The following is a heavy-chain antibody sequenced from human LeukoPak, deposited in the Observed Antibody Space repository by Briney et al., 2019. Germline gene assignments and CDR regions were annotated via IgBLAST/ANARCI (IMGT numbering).Heavy chain of an antibody. D-gene: IGHD6-19*01. CDR3: ARVREQWLVRTAYMDV. CDR2: INHSGST. V-gene: IGHV4-34*01. CDR1: GGSFSGYY. J-gene: IGHJ6*03. Sequence: PSETLSLTCAVYGGSFSGYYWSWIRQPPGKGLEWIGEINHSGSTNYNPSLTSRVTISVDTSKNQFSLTLSSVTAADTAVYYCARVREQWLVRTAYMDVWGKGTTVTVSS.